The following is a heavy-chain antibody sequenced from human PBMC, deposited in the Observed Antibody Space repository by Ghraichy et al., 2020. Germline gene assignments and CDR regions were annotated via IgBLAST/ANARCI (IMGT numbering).Heavy chain of an antibody. CDR2: MNPNSGNT. V-gene: IGHV1-8*01. CDR1: RYTFSTYD. D-gene: IGHD3-3*01. CDR3: ARGGYDFWSGYYVE. Sequence: ASVKVSCKACRYTFSTYDINWEREATVLGHEWMGWMNPNSGNTGYAQKFQGRVTMTRNTSISTAYMELSSLRSEDTAVYYCARGGYDFWSGYYVEWGQGILDAVS. J-gene: IGHJ4*02.